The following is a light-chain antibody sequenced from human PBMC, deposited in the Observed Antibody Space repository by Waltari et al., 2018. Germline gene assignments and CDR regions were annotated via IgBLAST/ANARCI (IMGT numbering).Light chain of an antibody. CDR3: AVWDDSLSGVV. CDR2: DNN. J-gene: IGLJ3*02. Sequence: QSGLTQPPSASGAPGQRVTISCSGSSSNIGSYYVSWYQFPGTAPKLLIHDNNQLPSGVPDRVSGSKSGTSASLAISGLRSEDEAEYYCAVWDDSLSGVVVGGGTKLTVL. CDR1: SSNIGSYY. V-gene: IGLV1-47*02.